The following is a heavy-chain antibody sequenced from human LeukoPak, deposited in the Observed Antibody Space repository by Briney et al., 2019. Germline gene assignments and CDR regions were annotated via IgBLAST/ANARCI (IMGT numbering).Heavy chain of an antibody. D-gene: IGHD3-3*01. CDR2: ISSSSSYI. J-gene: IGHJ4*02. Sequence: GGSLRLSCVASGFTFSSYEMNWVRQAPGKGLEWVSSISSSSSYIYYADSVKGRFTISRDNAKNSLYLQMNSLRAEDTAVYYCARDSGVDYDFWSGQEGKDYWGQGTLVTVSS. V-gene: IGHV3-21*01. CDR3: ARDSGVDYDFWSGQEGKDY. CDR1: GFTFSSYE.